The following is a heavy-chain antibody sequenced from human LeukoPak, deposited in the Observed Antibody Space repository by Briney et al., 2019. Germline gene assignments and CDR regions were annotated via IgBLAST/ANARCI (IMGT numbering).Heavy chain of an antibody. Sequence: PSETLSLTCTVSGGSISSYYWSWIRQPPGKGLEWIGYIYYSGSTNYNPSFKSRVTMSVDTSKNQFSLKLSSVTAADTAVYYCARGGSHYYYYYMDVWGKGTTVTISS. D-gene: IGHD2-15*01. V-gene: IGHV4-59*12. CDR3: ARGGSHYYYYYMDV. CDR2: IYYSGST. J-gene: IGHJ6*03. CDR1: GGSISSYY.